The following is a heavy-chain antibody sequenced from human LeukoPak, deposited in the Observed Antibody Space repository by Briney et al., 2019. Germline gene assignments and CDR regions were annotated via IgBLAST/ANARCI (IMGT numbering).Heavy chain of an antibody. Sequence: SETLSLTCTVSDASISSYYWSWIRQPPGKALEWIGYIYYSGRTDYNPSLKSRITLLMDTSKKQFSLELSSVTAADTAVYYCARLQGPFYWYFDLWGRGTRVTVSS. CDR2: IYYSGRT. CDR3: ARLQGPFYWYFDL. J-gene: IGHJ2*01. CDR1: DASISSYY. V-gene: IGHV4-59*08.